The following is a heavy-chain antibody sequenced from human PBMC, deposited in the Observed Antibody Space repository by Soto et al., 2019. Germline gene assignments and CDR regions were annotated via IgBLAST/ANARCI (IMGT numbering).Heavy chain of an antibody. Sequence: ASVKVSCKSSGYPFNTYYLHWVRQAPGQGLERIGMIHPSGGGSTYAQKILGRVTMTMDSSTSTDFVELTSLRSADTVVYYCARGGHIAVLTVCFVSWG. CDR2: IHPSGGGS. V-gene: IGHV1-46*02. CDR1: GYPFNTYY. J-gene: IGHJ5*01. CDR3: ARGGHIAVLTVCFVS. D-gene: IGHD2-21*02.